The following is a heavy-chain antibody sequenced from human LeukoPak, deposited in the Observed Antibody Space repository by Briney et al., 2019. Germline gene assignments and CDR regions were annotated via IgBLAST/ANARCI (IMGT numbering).Heavy chain of an antibody. J-gene: IGHJ4*02. CDR3: AKSDILTIYYYFDY. V-gene: IGHV3-23*01. CDR2: ISGTGGTT. Sequence: PGGSLRLSCVASGSSFSYMSWVRQAPGKGLEWVSAISGTGGTTYYADSVKGRFTISRDNSKNTLYLQMNSLRAEDTAVYYCAKSDILTIYYYFDYWGQGTLVTVSS. CDR1: GSSFSY. D-gene: IGHD3-9*01.